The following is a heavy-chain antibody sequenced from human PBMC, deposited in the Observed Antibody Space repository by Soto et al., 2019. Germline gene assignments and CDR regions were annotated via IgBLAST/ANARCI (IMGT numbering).Heavy chain of an antibody. J-gene: IGHJ6*02. D-gene: IGHD4-17*01. CDR1: GGSFTGYH. V-gene: IGHV4-34*01. Sequence: SETLSLTCAVYGGSFTGYHWRWIRQPPGKGLEWIGEINHSGSTNYKSSLKSRVTISVDTSKNQFSLKLSSVTAADTAVYYCARGESTSYYYYGMDVWGQGTTVTVSS. CDR2: INHSGST. CDR3: ARGESTSYYYYGMDV.